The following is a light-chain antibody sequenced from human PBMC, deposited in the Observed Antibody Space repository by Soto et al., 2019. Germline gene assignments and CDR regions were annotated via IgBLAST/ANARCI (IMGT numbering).Light chain of an antibody. CDR3: SSYTSSSTHV. Sequence: SGLTHPASVSRSPGQSITISCPRTSSDVGSYSRVSWDQRHPGKAPLLMIYEVSNGPSGVSNRFSGSKSGNTASLTLSGLQAEDEADYYCSSYTSSSTHVFGTGTKVPVL. CDR2: EVS. J-gene: IGLJ1*01. CDR1: SSDVGSYSR. V-gene: IGLV2-14*01.